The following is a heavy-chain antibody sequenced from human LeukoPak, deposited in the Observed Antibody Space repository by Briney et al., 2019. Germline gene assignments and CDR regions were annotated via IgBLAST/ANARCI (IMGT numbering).Heavy chain of an antibody. CDR3: AKDAILYDILTGYYPYYYYGMDV. D-gene: IGHD3-9*01. J-gene: IGHJ6*04. CDR1: RFTFSSYA. Sequence: GGSLRLSCAASRFTFSSYALSWVCQAPGKGLEWVSAISGSGGSTYYADSVKGRFTISRDNSKNTLYLQMNSLRAEDTAVYYCAKDAILYDILTGYYPYYYYGMDVWGKGATVTVSS. CDR2: ISGSGGST. V-gene: IGHV3-23*01.